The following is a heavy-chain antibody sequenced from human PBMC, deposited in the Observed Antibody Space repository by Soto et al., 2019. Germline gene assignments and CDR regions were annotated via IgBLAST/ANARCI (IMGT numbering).Heavy chain of an antibody. CDR2: ISGSGGST. Sequence: GGSLRLSCAASGFTFSSYAMSWVRQAPGKGLEWVSAISGSGGSTYYADSVKGRFTISRDNSKNTLYLQMNSLRAEDTAVYYCAKDHFGVVTLLSYGMDVWGQGTTVTVSS. CDR3: AKDHFGVVTLLSYGMDV. V-gene: IGHV3-23*01. D-gene: IGHD3-3*01. CDR1: GFTFSSYA. J-gene: IGHJ6*02.